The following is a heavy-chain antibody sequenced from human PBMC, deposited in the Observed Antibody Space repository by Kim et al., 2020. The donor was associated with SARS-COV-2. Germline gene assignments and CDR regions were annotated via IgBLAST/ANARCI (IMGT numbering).Heavy chain of an antibody. CDR1: GASFNADY. D-gene: IGHD1-26*01. J-gene: IGHJ4*02. Sequence: SETLSLTCAVSGASFNADYWTWIRQAPGKGLEWIGEISHSGDTHYTPSLKGRITISMDKSKNHLSLTLTSVTAADTAVYYCARIIVGATDDYWGQGSLVT. CDR3: ARIIVGATDDY. V-gene: IGHV4-34*01. CDR2: ISHSGDT.